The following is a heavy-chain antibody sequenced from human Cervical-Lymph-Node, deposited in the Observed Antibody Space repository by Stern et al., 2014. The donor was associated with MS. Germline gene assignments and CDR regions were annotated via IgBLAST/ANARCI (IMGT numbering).Heavy chain of an antibody. CDR3: AHSRVEMLRGVPFDY. J-gene: IGHJ4*02. Sequence: QITLKESGPSLVRPTQSLTLTCTFSGFSLNTLGEGVGWIRQPPGKALEWLALMYWNDHKRYSPSMKSRLTIRKDISKNHVVLTMTNMDPVDTATYYCAHSRVEMLRGVPFDYWGQGNLVTVSS. V-gene: IGHV2-5*01. CDR1: GFSLNTLGEG. CDR2: MYWNDHK. D-gene: IGHD3-10*01.